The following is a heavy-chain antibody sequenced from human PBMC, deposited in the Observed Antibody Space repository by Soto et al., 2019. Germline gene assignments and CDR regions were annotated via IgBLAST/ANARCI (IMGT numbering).Heavy chain of an antibody. CDR3: TRRSQLAAVRGIDY. D-gene: IGHD3-10*02. CDR2: IYYSGST. Sequence: SETLSLTCTVSGDSISSRGYYWGWIRQPPGKGLEWIGTIYYSGSTYYSPSLKGRVTISVDTSKNQFSLQLSSVTAADTAVYYCTRRSQLAAVRGIDYWGRGTLVTVSS. V-gene: IGHV4-39*01. J-gene: IGHJ4*02. CDR1: GDSISSRGYY.